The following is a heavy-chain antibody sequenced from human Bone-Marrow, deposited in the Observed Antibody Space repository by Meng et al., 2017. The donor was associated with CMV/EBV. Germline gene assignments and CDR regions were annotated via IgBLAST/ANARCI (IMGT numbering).Heavy chain of an antibody. CDR1: GGSISSGGYY. D-gene: IGHD2-15*01. CDR3: ARVVGVTKRNEYFQH. CDR2: IYHSGTA. V-gene: IGHV4-31*03. J-gene: IGHJ1*01. Sequence: QVQLQESGPGLVKPSQTLSLTCTVSGGSISSGGYYWSWIRQLPGKGLEWIAYIYHSGTAYYNPSLKSRVTISVDTSKNQFSLNLSSVTAADTAVYYCARVVGVTKRNEYFQHWGQGTLVTVSS.